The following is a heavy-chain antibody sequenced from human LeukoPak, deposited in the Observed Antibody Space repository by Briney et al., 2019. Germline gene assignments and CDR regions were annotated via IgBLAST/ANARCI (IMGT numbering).Heavy chain of an antibody. J-gene: IGHJ4*02. Sequence: PSETLSLTCTVSGGSISSSSYYWGWIRQPPGKGLEWIGSIYYSGSTYYNPSLKSRATISVDTSKNQFSLKLSSVTAADTAVYYCARAPKGPMVRGVVDYWGQGTLVTVSS. CDR2: IYYSGST. V-gene: IGHV4-39*07. CDR3: ARAPKGPMVRGVVDY. CDR1: GGSISSSSYY. D-gene: IGHD3-10*01.